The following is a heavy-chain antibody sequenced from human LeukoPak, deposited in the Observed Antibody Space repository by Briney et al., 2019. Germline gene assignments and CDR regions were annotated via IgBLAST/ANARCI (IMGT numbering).Heavy chain of an antibody. V-gene: IGHV3-53*01. CDR1: GFSVSSNY. Sequence: PGGSLTLSCAASGFSVSSNYMSWVRQAPGKGLEYISVVYSGGRTYYSDSVKGRFTISRDIPKNTLYLQMNSLKAEDTAVYYCTRQKWQLPFHWGQGTLVTVSS. D-gene: IGHD1-26*01. CDR3: TRQKWQLPFH. CDR2: VYSGGRT. J-gene: IGHJ4*02.